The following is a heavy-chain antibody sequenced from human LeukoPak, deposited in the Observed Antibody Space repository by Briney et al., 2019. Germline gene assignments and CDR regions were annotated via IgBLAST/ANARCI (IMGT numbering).Heavy chain of an antibody. V-gene: IGHV3-30*02. D-gene: IGHD6-19*01. Sequence: PGGSLRLSCEASGFTFSSYGMHWVRQAPGKGLEWVAFIRYDGSDKYYADSVKDRFTISRDNSKNTLYLQMNSLRAEDTAVYYCAKDRSSGWYPTPRYWGQGTLVTVSS. CDR1: GFTFSSYG. J-gene: IGHJ4*02. CDR2: IRYDGSDK. CDR3: AKDRSSGWYPTPRY.